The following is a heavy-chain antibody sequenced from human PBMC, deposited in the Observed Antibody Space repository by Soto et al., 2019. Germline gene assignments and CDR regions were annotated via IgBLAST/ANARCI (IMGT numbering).Heavy chain of an antibody. D-gene: IGHD2-8*01. Sequence: TSETLSLTCTVSGGSISGYYWSWIRQPPGKGLEYIGYIYYSGSTNYNPSLKSRVTISVDTSKNQFSLKLTSVTTADTAVYYCARGKDIILMTLDVWGQGTTVTVS. CDR1: GGSISGYY. CDR3: ARGKDIILMTLDV. CDR2: IYYSGST. J-gene: IGHJ6*02. V-gene: IGHV4-59*01.